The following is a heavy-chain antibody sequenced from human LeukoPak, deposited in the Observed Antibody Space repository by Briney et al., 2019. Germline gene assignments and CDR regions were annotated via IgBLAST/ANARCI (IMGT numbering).Heavy chain of an antibody. J-gene: IGHJ5*02. CDR2: INPNSGGT. D-gene: IGHD2-2*01. CDR1: GYTFTGYY. V-gene: IGHV1-2*02. Sequence: ASVKVSCKASGYTFTGYYMHWVRQAPGQGLEWMGWINPNSGGTNYAQKFQGRVTMTRDTSIGTAYMELSRLRSADTAVYYCARVASIVVPAALARFDPWGQGTLVTVSS. CDR3: ARVASIVVPAALARFDP.